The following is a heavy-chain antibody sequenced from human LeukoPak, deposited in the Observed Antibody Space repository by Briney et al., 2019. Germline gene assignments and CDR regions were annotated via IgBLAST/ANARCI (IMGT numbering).Heavy chain of an antibody. D-gene: IGHD2-2*01. CDR2: ISWNGGSI. CDR3: ARDGGSLVVLPGDT. Sequence: GGSLRLACAASGLTFDDYGMGWVRQAPGKGLEWVLGISWNGGSISYAYSVKGRFTISRDNARETLYLQLDSLRAEATAIYYCARDGGSLVVLPGDTWGQGSLVT. V-gene: IGHV3-20*04. J-gene: IGHJ5*02. CDR1: GLTFDDYG.